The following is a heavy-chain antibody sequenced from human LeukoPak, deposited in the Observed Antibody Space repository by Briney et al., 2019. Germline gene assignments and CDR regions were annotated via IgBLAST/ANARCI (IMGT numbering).Heavy chain of an antibody. J-gene: IGHJ6*04. CDR3: ARSYSYGYYYYYGMDV. V-gene: IGHV4-31*03. Sequence: SQTLSLTCTVSGGSISSGGYYWSWIRQHPGKGLEWIGYIYYSGSTYYNPYLKSRVTISVDTSKNQFSLKLSSVTAADTAVYYCARSYSYGYYYYYGMDVWGKGTTVTVSS. CDR1: GGSISSGGYY. D-gene: IGHD5-18*01. CDR2: IYYSGST.